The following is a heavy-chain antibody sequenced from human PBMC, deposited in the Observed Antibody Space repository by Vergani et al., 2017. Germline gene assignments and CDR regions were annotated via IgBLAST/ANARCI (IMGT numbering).Heavy chain of an antibody. J-gene: IGHJ3*02. CDR3: ALYSSSWYKRRDAFDI. V-gene: IGHV1-69*18. Sequence: QVQLVESGGGVVQPGRSLRLSCAASGFTFSSYAISWVRQAPGQGLEWMGRIIPIFGTANYAQKFQGRVTITADESTSTAYMELSSLRSEDTAVYYCALYSSSWYKRRDAFDIWGQGTMVTVSS. CDR1: GFTFSSYA. D-gene: IGHD6-13*01. CDR2: IIPIFGTA.